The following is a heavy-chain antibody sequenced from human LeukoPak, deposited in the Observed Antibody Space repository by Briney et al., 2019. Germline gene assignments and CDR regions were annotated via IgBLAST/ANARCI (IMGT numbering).Heavy chain of an antibody. V-gene: IGHV1-69*04. J-gene: IGHJ3*02. CDR1: GGTFSSYA. CDR3: ARDSDPPRAFDI. CDR2: IIPILGIA. Sequence: SVKVSCKASGGTFSSYAISWVRQAPGQGLEWMGRIIPILGIANYAQKLQGRVTITADKSTSTAYMELSSLRSEDTAVYYCARDSDPPRAFDIWGQGTMVTVSS.